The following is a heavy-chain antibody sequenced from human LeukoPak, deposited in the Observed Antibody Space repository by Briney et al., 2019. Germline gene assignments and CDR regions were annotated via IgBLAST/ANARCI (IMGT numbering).Heavy chain of an antibody. V-gene: IGHV4-61*02. CDR1: GGSISSGSYH. CDR3: ASDSRRLGVDGDAFAI. J-gene: IGHJ3*02. CDR2: IYTSGST. Sequence: PSETLSLTCTVSGGSISSGSYHWSWIRQPAGKGLEWIERIYTSGSTNYNPSLKSRVTISVDTSKNQFSLKLSSVTAADTAVYYCASDSRRLGVDGDAFAIWGQRTMVTVSS. D-gene: IGHD1-26*01.